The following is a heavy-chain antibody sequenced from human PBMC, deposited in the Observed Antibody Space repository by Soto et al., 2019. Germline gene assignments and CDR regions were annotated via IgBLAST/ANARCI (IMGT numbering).Heavy chain of an antibody. V-gene: IGHV3-30*03. CDR3: ARTDYTNSWSGMNY. CDR1: GFIFSRYG. J-gene: IGHJ4*02. D-gene: IGHD2-8*01. CDR2: ISSDGNTK. Sequence: GGALRLSCVAPGFIFSRYGMSWVRQAPGKGLEWVAVISSDGNTKYYVDSVKGRFTISRDNSKNTLSLQMNSLRGEDTAIYYCARTDYTNSWSGMNYWGQGTLVTVSS.